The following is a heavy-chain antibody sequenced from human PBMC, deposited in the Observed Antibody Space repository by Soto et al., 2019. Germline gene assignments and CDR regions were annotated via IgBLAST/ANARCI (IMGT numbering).Heavy chain of an antibody. J-gene: IGHJ4*02. Sequence: QVQLVESGGGAVQPGKSLRLSCAASGFVFTNFYMHWVRQTPGKGLEWLAVVSDDGNNKYYADSVGGRFIISRNNSHNTVALQMNDLGVDDMAVYYCARGALPTVANWGQGTLVTVSS. CDR3: ARGALPTVAN. V-gene: IGHV3-30-3*01. D-gene: IGHD2-8*01. CDR2: VSDDGNNK. CDR1: GFVFTNFY.